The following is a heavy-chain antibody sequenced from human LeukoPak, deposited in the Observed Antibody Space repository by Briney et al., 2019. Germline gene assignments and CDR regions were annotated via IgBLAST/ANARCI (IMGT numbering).Heavy chain of an antibody. D-gene: IGHD2-2*02. J-gene: IGHJ3*02. CDR2: MNPNSGNT. V-gene: IGHV1-8*01. CDR3: ARVVPAAIRRVAARPRAFDI. Sequence: APVKVSCKASGYTFTSYDINWVRQATGQGLEWMGWMNPNSGNTGYAQKFQGRVTMTRNTSISTAYMELRSLRSEDTAVYYCARVVPAAIRRVAARPRAFDIWGQGTMVTVSS. CDR1: GYTFTSYD.